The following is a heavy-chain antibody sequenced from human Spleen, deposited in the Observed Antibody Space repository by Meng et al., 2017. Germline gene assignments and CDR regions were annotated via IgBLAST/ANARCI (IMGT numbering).Heavy chain of an antibody. V-gene: IGHV4-61*01. Sequence: PETLSLTCTLSGDFVSNSNYCWSWIRQPPGKGLEWLGHTYYSGDTSYNPSPKSRVIMSLDKSTNQFTLKLRSVTAADTAVYFCAGGIDFWSGYYDNWGRGTLVTVSS. CDR3: AGGIDFWSGYYDN. CDR2: TYYSGDT. CDR1: GDFVSNSNYC. D-gene: IGHD3-3*01. J-gene: IGHJ4*02.